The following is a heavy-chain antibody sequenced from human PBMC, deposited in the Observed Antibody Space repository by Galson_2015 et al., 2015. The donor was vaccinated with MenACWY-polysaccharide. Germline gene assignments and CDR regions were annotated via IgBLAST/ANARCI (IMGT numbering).Heavy chain of an antibody. J-gene: IGHJ4*02. Sequence: SLRLSCAASGFTFGHYNMHWVRQAPGKGPEWMAVMAYVGSDTFYADSVKGRFTISRDNSKSTLYLQLDSLRAEDTAVYYCAKDQGGRYYDFWSGSKWVLVDWGQGALVTVSS. CDR1: GFTFGHYN. CDR3: AKDQGGRYYDFWSGSKWVLVD. V-gene: IGHV3-30*18. D-gene: IGHD3-3*01. CDR2: MAYVGSDT.